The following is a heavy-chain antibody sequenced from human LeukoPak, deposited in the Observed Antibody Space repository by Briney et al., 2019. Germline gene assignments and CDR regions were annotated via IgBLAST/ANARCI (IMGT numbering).Heavy chain of an antibody. Sequence: SETLSLTCTVSGGSISSGSYYYIWIRQPAGKELEWIGRIYTSGSTSYNPSLKNQVTISMDTSKNQFSLKLSSVTTADTAVYYCARLYYYDSSGLYRPSYFDYWGQGTLVTVSS. V-gene: IGHV4-61*02. CDR1: GGSISSGSYY. J-gene: IGHJ4*02. CDR2: IYTSGST. D-gene: IGHD3-22*01. CDR3: ARLYYYDSSGLYRPSYFDY.